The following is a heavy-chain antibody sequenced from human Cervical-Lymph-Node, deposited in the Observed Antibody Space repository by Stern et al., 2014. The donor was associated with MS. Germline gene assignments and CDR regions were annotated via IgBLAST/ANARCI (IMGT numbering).Heavy chain of an antibody. V-gene: IGHV1-3*01. CDR1: GYTFTNYA. J-gene: IGHJ6*02. CDR3: ARDRYGMDV. CDR2: INAGNGNT. Sequence: QVQLVQSGAEVKKPGASVKVSCKASGYTFTNYAMHWVRQAPGQRLEWMGWINAGNGNTQYSQEFQGRVTITRDTSATTAYMELSSLTSEDTAVYYCARDRYGMDVWGQGTTVTVSS.